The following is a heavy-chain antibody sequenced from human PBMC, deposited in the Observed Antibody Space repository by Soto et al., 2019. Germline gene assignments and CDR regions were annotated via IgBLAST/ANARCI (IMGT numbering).Heavy chain of an antibody. D-gene: IGHD2-2*01. V-gene: IGHV1-69*13. CDR3: AGERIVVVPAAHHGLDV. J-gene: IGHJ6*02. CDR1: GGTFSSYA. CDR2: IIPIFGKA. Sequence: ASVKFSCKASGGTFSSYAISWVRQAPGQGLEWMGGIIPIFGKANYAQKFQGIVTITADESTRTAYKELSSLRSEDTAEYYCAGERIVVVPAAHHGLDVWGQGTTVTVSS.